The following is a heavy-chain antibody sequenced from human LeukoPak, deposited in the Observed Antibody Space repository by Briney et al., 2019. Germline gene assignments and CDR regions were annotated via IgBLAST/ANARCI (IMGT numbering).Heavy chain of an antibody. D-gene: IGHD2-21*01. CDR2: TYYRSKGYN. J-gene: IGHJ3*02. CDR3: CHSLSGRTGAFDI. CDR1: GDSVFSNSAA. V-gene: IGHV6-1*01. Sequence: SQTLSLTCAISGDSVFSNSAAWNWIRQSPSRGLEWLGRTYYRSKGYNDYAVSVKSRITINPDTSKNQFSLQLDSVTPEDTAVYYCCHSLSGRTGAFDIWGRGTVVTVSS.